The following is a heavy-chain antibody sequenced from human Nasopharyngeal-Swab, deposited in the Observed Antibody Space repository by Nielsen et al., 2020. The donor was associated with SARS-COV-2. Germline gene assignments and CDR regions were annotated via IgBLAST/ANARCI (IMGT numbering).Heavy chain of an antibody. D-gene: IGHD2-21*02. CDR2: IYSGGST. V-gene: IGHV3-66*01. CDR3: ARGGAYCGGDCYFRAFDI. Sequence: GESLKISCAASGFTVSSNYMSWVRQAPGKGLEWVSVIYSGGSTYYADSVMGRFTISRDNSKNTLYLQMNSLRAEDTAVYYCARGGAYCGGDCYFRAFDIWGQGTMVTVSS. J-gene: IGHJ3*02. CDR1: GFTVSSNY.